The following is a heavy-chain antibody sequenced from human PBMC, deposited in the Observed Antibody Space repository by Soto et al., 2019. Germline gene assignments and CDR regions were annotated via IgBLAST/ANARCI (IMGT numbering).Heavy chain of an antibody. CDR3: ARDRRARGSYSLSCYYGMDA. V-gene: IGHV1-18*01. Sequence: ASVKVSCKASGYTFTSYGISWVRQAPGQGLEWMGWISAYNGNTNYAQKLQGRVTMTTDTSTSTAYMELRSLRSDDTAVSYCARDRRARGSYSLSCYYGMDAWGQGTTVTVSS. CDR1: GYTFTSYG. CDR2: ISAYNGNT. D-gene: IGHD1-26*01. J-gene: IGHJ6*02.